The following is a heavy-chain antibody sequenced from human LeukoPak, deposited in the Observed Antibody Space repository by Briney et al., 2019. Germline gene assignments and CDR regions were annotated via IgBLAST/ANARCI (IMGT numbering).Heavy chain of an antibody. CDR3: ARDPFWNGDAFDV. D-gene: IGHD3-3*01. V-gene: IGHV1-2*07. CDR2: INPNSGGT. J-gene: IGHJ3*01. CDR1: GYTLTDYY. Sequence: ASVRVSCKASGYTLTDYYMHWVRQAPGQGLEWMGWINPNSGGTNYAHKFQGRVTMTRDTSISTAYMELSRLGSDDTAVYYCARDPFWNGDAFDVWGQGTMVTVSS.